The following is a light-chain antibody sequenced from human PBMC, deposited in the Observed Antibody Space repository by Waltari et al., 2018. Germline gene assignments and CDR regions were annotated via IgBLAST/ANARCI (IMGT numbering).Light chain of an antibody. CDR1: QGANSY. V-gene: IGKV1-9*01. J-gene: IGKJ4*01. Sequence: DIQLTQSPSFLSASVGDRVTITCRASQGANSYLAWFQQKPGKAPKVLVFGASTLQSGVPSMFSGSGSGTEFILTISSLQPEDIATYYCQQYQSYPITFGGGTKVETK. CDR3: QQYQSYPIT. CDR2: GAS.